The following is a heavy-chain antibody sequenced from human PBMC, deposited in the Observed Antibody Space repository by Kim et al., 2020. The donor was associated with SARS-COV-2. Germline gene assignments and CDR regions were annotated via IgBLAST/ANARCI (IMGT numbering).Heavy chain of an antibody. D-gene: IGHD3-22*01. Sequence: QGRVTITADESTSTAYMELSSLRSEDTAVYYCARGGITMIVVASPYYFDYWGQGTLVTVSS. J-gene: IGHJ4*02. V-gene: IGHV1-69*01. CDR3: ARGGITMIVVASPYYFDY.